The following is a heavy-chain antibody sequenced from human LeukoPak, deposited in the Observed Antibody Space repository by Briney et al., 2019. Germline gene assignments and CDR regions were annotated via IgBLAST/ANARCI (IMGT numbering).Heavy chain of an antibody. CDR2: IKQDGSEE. Sequence: GGSLRLSCAASGFTFNSYWMSWVRQPPGKGLEWVANIKQDGSEEYYVDSVKGRFTISRDNAKNSLILQMNSLRAEDTAVYYCASDTLGYCSSTSCRSPLDYWGQGTLVTVSS. V-gene: IGHV3-7*01. J-gene: IGHJ4*02. CDR3: ASDTLGYCSSTSCRSPLDY. D-gene: IGHD2-2*01. CDR1: GFTFNSYW.